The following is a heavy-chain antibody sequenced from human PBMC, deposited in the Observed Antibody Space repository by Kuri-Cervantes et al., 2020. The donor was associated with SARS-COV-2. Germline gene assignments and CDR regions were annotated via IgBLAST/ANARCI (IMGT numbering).Heavy chain of an antibody. D-gene: IGHD2-21*01. Sequence: SETLSLTCAVSGGSISSSNWWSWVRQPPGKGLEWIGEIYHSGSTNYNPSLKSRVTISVDKSKSQFSLKLSSVTAADTAVYYCEGDTGYCGCEGSAFDIWGQGTMVTVSS. CDR1: GGSISSSNW. V-gene: IGHV4-4*02. CDR3: EGDTGYCGCEGSAFDI. J-gene: IGHJ3*02. CDR2: IYHSGST.